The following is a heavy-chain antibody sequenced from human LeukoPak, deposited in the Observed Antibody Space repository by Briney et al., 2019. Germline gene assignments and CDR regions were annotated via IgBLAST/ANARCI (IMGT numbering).Heavy chain of an antibody. J-gene: IGHJ5*02. CDR2: ISDDGLNT. V-gene: IGHV3-30*03. CDR3: ARRHLRGNTLRGGHHLDP. D-gene: IGHD1-14*01. CDR1: GFTFNSHG. Sequence: GTSLRLSCSTAGFTFNSHGFHWVRQAPGKGLEWVAAISDDGLNTFYIDSVKGRFTISRDDSKNAVSLQMTSLRSEDTAMHYCARRHLRGNTLRGGHHLDPWGLGTLVAVSS.